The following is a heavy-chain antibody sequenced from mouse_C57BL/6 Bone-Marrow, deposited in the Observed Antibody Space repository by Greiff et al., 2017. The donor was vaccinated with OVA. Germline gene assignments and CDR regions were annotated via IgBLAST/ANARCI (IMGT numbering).Heavy chain of an antibody. CDR1: GFTFSSYA. CDR3: ARGRGRGYDPLFAY. V-gene: IGHV5-4*01. Sequence: EVQGVESGGGLVKPGGSLKLSCAASGFTFSSYALSWVRQTPEKRLDGVATISDGGRFTYYPYNVQGRFTISIDNAKNNLCMHMSHLKSENTAMYDCARGRGRGYDPLFAYWGQGTLVTVSA. J-gene: IGHJ3*01. D-gene: IGHD2-3*01. CDR2: ISDGGRFT.